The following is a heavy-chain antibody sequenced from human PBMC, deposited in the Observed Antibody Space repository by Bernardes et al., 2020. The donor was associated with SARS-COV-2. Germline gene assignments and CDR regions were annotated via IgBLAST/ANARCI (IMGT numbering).Heavy chain of an antibody. V-gene: IGHV1-18*01. CDR3: ARRSIDY. J-gene: IGHJ4*02. Sequence: ASVKVSCKASGYTLSNYGMSWVRQAPGEGIEGIGWISGYNVNTNYPPKFQGRVTMTTDTSNSKAYMELKTLRSDATAVYYCARRSIDYWGQGTLFTVSS. CDR1: GYTLSNYG. CDR2: ISGYNVNT.